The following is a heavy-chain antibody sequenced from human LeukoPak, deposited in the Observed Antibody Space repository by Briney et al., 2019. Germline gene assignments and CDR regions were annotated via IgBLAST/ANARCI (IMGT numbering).Heavy chain of an antibody. V-gene: IGHV1-46*01. D-gene: IGHD3-22*01. CDR1: GYTFTSYY. CDR3: ARDQGYYYDSSGLLDY. J-gene: IGHJ4*02. CDR2: INPSGGST. Sequence: ASVKVSCTASGYTFTSYYMHWVRQAPGQGLEWMGIINPSGGSTSYAQKFQGRVTMTRDTSTSTVYMELSSLRSEDTAVYYCARDQGYYYDSSGLLDYWGQGTLVTVSS.